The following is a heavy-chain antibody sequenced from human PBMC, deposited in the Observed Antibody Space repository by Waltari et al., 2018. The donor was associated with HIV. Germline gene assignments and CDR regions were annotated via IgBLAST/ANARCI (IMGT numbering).Heavy chain of an antibody. CDR2: SRGKPNSYAT. CDR3: TKSVGDSARGWFDP. Sequence: EVQLVESGGGLVQPGGSLKLSCAASGFSFSGSAMPWVRKASGKGLEGVGRSRGKPNSYATAYAESLKGRFTISRDDSKNTAYLQMNSLKTEDTAVYYCTKSVGDSARGWFDPWGQGTLVTVSS. J-gene: IGHJ5*02. D-gene: IGHD4-17*01. CDR1: GFSFSGSA. V-gene: IGHV3-73*01.